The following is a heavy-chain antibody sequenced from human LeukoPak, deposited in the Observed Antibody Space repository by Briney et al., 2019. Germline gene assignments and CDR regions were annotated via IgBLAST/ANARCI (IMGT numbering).Heavy chain of an antibody. CDR3: ARPCSGGSCHYYYGMDV. D-gene: IGHD2-15*01. V-gene: IGHV1-2*02. J-gene: IGHJ6*02. CDR2: RNPNSGCT. CDR1: GYTFTGYY. Sequence: ASVKDSCQASGYTFTGYYMHGVGQAPGQGLECMGWRNPNSGCTNYAQKLQGRVTMTSDTSISTAYMELSRLRSDDTAVYYCARPCSGGSCHYYYGMDVWGQGTTVTVSS.